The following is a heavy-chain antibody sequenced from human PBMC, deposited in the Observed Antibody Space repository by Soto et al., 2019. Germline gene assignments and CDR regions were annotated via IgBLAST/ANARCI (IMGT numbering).Heavy chain of an antibody. CDR2: IAADGLAQ. CDR3: AKEFFSPQAYWSFDL. CDR1: GFTYSTFG. D-gene: IGHD3-3*01. V-gene: IGHV3-30*18. J-gene: IGHJ2*01. Sequence: QVQLVESGGGVVQPGRSLRLSCAASGFTYSTFGMHWVRQAPGKGLEWVAVIAADGLAQYYADSVKGRFTISRDNSENTLFLQMNNLGAEDTAVYYCAKEFFSPQAYWSFDLWGRGTLVTVSS.